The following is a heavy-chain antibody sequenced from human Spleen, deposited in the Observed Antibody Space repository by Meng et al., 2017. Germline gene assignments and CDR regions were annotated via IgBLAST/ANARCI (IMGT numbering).Heavy chain of an antibody. CDR3: ARTGSYYDSSGYYYFDY. Sequence: WGSCLLKPSETLSLTCAVFGGSFSGYYWSWIRQPPGKGLEWFGEINHSGSTNYNPSLKSRVTISVDTSKNQFSLKLSSVTAADTAVYYCARTGSYYDSSGYYYFDYWGQGTLVTVSS. J-gene: IGHJ4*02. V-gene: IGHV4-34*01. CDR1: GGSFSGYY. CDR2: INHSGST. D-gene: IGHD3-22*01.